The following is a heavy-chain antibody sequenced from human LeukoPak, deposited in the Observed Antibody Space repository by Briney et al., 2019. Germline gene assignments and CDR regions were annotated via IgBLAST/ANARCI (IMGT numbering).Heavy chain of an antibody. Sequence: GGSLRLSCAASGFTFSSYWMSWVRQAPGKGLEWVSYISSSSSTIYYADSVKGRFTISRDNAKNSLYLQMNSLRDEDTAVYYCAVWPTGTNPGSMDVWGQGTTVTVSS. CDR3: AVWPTGTNPGSMDV. CDR2: ISSSSSTI. D-gene: IGHD1-7*01. CDR1: GFTFSSYW. J-gene: IGHJ6*02. V-gene: IGHV3-48*02.